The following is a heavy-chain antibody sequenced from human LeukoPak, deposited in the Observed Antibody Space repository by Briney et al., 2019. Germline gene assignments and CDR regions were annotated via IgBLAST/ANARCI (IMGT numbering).Heavy chain of an antibody. D-gene: IGHD3-10*01. V-gene: IGHV1-69*13. CDR3: AFGEPGGMDV. Sequence: SVKVSCKASGYTFTSYYIHWVRQAPGQGLEWMGGIIPIFGTANYAQKFQGRVTITADESTSTAYMELSSLRSEDTAVYYCAFGEPGGMDVWGQGTTVTVSS. CDR2: IIPIFGTA. J-gene: IGHJ6*02. CDR1: GYTFTSYY.